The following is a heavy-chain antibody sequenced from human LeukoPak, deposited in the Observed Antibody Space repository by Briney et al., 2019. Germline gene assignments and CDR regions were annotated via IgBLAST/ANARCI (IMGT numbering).Heavy chain of an antibody. J-gene: IGHJ4*02. CDR3: AKFGRYCSGGSCYSRFDY. CDR1: GFTFSSYS. Sequence: PGGSLRLSCAASGFTFSSYSMNWVRQAPGKGLEWVSSISSSSSYIYYADSVKGRFTISRDNAKNSLYLQMNSLRAEDTAVYYCAKFGRYCSGGSCYSRFDYWGQGTLVTVSS. D-gene: IGHD2-15*01. V-gene: IGHV3-21*04. CDR2: ISSSSSYI.